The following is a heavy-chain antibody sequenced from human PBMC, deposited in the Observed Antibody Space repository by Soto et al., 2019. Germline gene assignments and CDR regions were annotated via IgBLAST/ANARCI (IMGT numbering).Heavy chain of an antibody. CDR1: GGSFSGYY. CDR2: INHSGST. D-gene: IGHD6-6*01. CDR3: ASGRGQQLVRRADYYYYYGMDV. V-gene: IGHV4-34*01. Sequence: KTSETLSLTCAVYGGSFSGYYWSWIRQPPGKGLEWIGEINHSGSTNYNPSLKSRVTISVDTSKHQFSLKLSTVTAADTAVYYCASGRGQQLVRRADYYYYYGMDVWGQGTTVTVSS. J-gene: IGHJ6*02.